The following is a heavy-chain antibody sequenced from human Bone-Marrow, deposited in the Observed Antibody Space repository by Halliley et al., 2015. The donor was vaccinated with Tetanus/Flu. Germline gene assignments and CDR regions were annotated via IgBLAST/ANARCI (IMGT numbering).Heavy chain of an antibody. V-gene: IGHV2-5*02. J-gene: IGHJ4*02. CDR3: VHNEAFDY. CDR2: IYWEDDK. Sequence: PPVKPLGWLAFIYWEDDKRYSPSLKSRLAITKDTSKNQVVLKMTNMDPVDTGTYYCVHNEAFDYWGQGLLVTVSS.